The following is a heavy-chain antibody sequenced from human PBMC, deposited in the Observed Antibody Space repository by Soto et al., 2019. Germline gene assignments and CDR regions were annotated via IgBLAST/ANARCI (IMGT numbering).Heavy chain of an antibody. V-gene: IGHV1-18*01. CDR3: ARGADWSYYNVFPPFWDY. CDR1: GYTFTSYG. J-gene: IGHJ4*02. D-gene: IGHD3-10*01. Sequence: GASVKVSCKASGYTFTSYGISWVRQAPGQGLEWMGWISAYNGNTNYAQKLQGRVTMTTDTSTSTAYMELRSLRSDDTAVYYCARGADWSYYNVFPPFWDYWGQGTLVTVSS. CDR2: ISAYNGNT.